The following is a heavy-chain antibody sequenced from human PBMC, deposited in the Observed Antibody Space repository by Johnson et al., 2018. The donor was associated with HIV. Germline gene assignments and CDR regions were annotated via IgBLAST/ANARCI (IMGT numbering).Heavy chain of an antibody. D-gene: IGHD3-16*01. CDR2: ISYDGSNK. J-gene: IGHJ3*02. CDR1: GFTFSSYA. V-gene: IGHV3-30-3*02. CDR3: AKCIWGSSLIDVFDI. Sequence: QVQLLESGGGVVQPGRSLRLSCAASGFTFSSYAMHWVRQAPGKGLEWVAVISYDGSNKYYTDSVRGRFTISRDNSKNTLYLQMNSLRVEDTAVYYCAKCIWGSSLIDVFDIWGQGTTVIVSS.